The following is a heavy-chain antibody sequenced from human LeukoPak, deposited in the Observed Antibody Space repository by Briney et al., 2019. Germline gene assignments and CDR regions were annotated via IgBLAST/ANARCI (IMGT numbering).Heavy chain of an antibody. CDR3: ARVLSSYYDMDV. J-gene: IGHJ6*03. CDR1: GGSISSSSYY. Sequence: SETLSLTCTVSGGSISSSSYYWSWVRQPPGKGLEWIGYIYYSGSTNYNPSLKSRVTISVDTSKNQFSLKLSSVTAADTAVYYCARVLSSYYDMDVGGKGTTVTISS. V-gene: IGHV4-61*01. CDR2: IYYSGST. D-gene: IGHD3-16*02.